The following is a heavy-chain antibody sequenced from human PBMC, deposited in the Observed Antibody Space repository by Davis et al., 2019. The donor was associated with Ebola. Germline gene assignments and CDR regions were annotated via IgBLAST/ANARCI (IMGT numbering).Heavy chain of an antibody. V-gene: IGHV3-23*01. CDR3: AKAGHCGNYCSFDS. CDR2: IGGSGGSI. Sequence: GESLKISCAASGFTFSSSAMSWGRQAPGKGLEWVSSIGGSGGSIYYADSVKSRFTISRDNSKNTLYLQMNSLRAEDTAVYYCAKAGHCGNYCSFDSWGQGTLVTVSS. J-gene: IGHJ4*02. D-gene: IGHD1-26*01. CDR1: GFTFSSSA.